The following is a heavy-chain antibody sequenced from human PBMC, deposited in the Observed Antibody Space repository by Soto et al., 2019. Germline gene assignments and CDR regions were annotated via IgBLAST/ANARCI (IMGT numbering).Heavy chain of an antibody. CDR1: GGSISSSNW. J-gene: IGHJ6*03. D-gene: IGHD3-3*01. CDR2: IYHSGST. V-gene: IGHV4-4*02. Sequence: SETLSLTCAVSGGSISSSNWWSGVRQPPGKGLEWIGEIYHSGSTNYNPSLKSRVTISVDTSKNQFSLKLSSVTAADTAVYYCARVRDFWSGYYTRTWGSRVYYYMDVWGKGTTVTVSS. CDR3: ARVRDFWSGYYTRTWGSRVYYYMDV.